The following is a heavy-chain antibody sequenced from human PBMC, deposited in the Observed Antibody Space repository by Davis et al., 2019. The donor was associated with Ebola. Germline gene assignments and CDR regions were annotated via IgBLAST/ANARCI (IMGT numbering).Heavy chain of an antibody. CDR2: IRYDGSNK. V-gene: IGHV3-30*02. J-gene: IGHJ4*02. CDR3: AKDRVAVVAAMGYFDY. CDR1: GFTFSSYG. D-gene: IGHD2-15*01. Sequence: GGSLRLSCAASGFTFSSYGMHWVRQAPGKGLEWVAFIRYDGSNKYYADSVKGRFTISRDNSKNTLYLQMNSLRAEDTAVYYCAKDRVAVVAAMGYFDYWGQGTLVTVSS.